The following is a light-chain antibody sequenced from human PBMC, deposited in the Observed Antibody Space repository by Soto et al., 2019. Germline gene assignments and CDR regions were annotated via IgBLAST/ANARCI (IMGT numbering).Light chain of an antibody. CDR3: QQSNSYPWT. J-gene: IGKJ1*01. Sequence: GDRVTITCRASQSISPYLAWYQQKPGKAPKLLIYMASSLQSGVPSRFSGSGSGTEFTLTISSLQPDDFATYYCQQSNSYPWTFGQGTQVDSK. V-gene: IGKV1-5*03. CDR2: MAS. CDR1: QSISPY.